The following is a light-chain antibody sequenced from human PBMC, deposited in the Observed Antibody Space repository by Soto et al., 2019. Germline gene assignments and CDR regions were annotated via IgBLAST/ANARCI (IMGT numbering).Light chain of an antibody. CDR3: QQYDTRPFT. CDR1: QDVTNY. Sequence: DIQMTQSPSSLSASVGDRVTITCQASQDVTNYLNWYQLKPGKPPKLLIYDESNLETGVPSRFSGSGSGTDFTFTISSLQPEDVAAYYCQQYDTRPFTFGPGTKVDIK. V-gene: IGKV1-33*01. CDR2: DES. J-gene: IGKJ3*01.